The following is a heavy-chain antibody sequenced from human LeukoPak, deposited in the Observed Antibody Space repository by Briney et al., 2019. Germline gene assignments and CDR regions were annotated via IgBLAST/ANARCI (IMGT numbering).Heavy chain of an antibody. CDR2: INTNTGNP. Sequence: ASVKVSCKASGYTFTSYDINWVRQATGQGLEWMGWINTNTGNPTYAQGFTGRFVFSLDTSVSTAYLQISSLKAEDTAVYYCATTIAAGIDHFDYWGQGTLVTVSS. CDR1: GYTFTSYD. CDR3: ATTIAAGIDHFDY. D-gene: IGHD6-13*01. J-gene: IGHJ4*02. V-gene: IGHV7-4-1*02.